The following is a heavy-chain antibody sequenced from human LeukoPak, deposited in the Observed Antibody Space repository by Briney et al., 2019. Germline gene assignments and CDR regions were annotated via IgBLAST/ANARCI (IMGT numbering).Heavy chain of an antibody. V-gene: IGHV1-18*04. CDR3: AGVGNSSSWYEGWFDP. D-gene: IGHD6-13*01. Sequence: EASVTVSCKASGYTFTSYGISWVRQAPGQGLEWMGWISAYNGNTNYAQKLQGRVTMTTDTSTNTAYMELRSLRSDDTAVYYCAGVGNSSSWYEGWFDPWGQGTLVTVSS. CDR1: GYTFTSYG. J-gene: IGHJ5*02. CDR2: ISAYNGNT.